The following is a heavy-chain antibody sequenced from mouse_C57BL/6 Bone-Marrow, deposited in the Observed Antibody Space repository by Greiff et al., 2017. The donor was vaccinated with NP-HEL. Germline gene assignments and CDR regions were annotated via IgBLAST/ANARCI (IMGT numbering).Heavy chain of an antibody. V-gene: IGHV1-20*01. J-gene: IGHJ4*01. CDR1: GYSFTGYF. CDR2: INPYNGDT. CDR3: AIPGYAMDY. Sequence: EVMLVESGPELVKPGDSVKISCKASGYSFTGYFMNWVMQSHGKSLEWIGRINPYNGDTFYNQKFKGKATLTVDKSSRTAHMELRSLTSEDSAVYYCAIPGYAMDYWGQGTSVTVSA.